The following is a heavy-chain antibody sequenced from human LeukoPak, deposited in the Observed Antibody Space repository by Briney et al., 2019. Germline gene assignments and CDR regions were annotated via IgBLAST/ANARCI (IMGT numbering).Heavy chain of an antibody. CDR3: ARVKARSGSYSLDY. V-gene: IGHV1-18*01. Sequence: ASVKVSCKASGYTFTTYGISWVRQAPGQGLEWMGWISAHNGGTNYAQRLQGRVTMTTDTSTSTAYMELRSLRSDDTAVYYCARVKARSGSYSLDYWGQGTLVTVSS. CDR1: GYTFTTYG. D-gene: IGHD1-26*01. J-gene: IGHJ4*02. CDR2: ISAHNGGT.